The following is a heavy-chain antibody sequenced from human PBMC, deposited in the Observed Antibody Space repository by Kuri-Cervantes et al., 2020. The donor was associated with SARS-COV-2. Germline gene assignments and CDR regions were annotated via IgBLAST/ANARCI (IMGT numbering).Heavy chain of an antibody. V-gene: IGHV1-2*04. CDR2: ISPNSGGT. CDR3: ARDLDSSGYGYYYYGMDV. Sequence: ASVKVSCKASGYTFTSYGISWVRQAPGRGLEWMGWISPNSGGTNYAQKFQGWVTMTRDTSISTAYMELSRLRSDDTAVYYCARDLDSSGYGYYYYGMDVWGQGTTVTVSS. J-gene: IGHJ6*02. CDR1: GYTFTSYG. D-gene: IGHD3-22*01.